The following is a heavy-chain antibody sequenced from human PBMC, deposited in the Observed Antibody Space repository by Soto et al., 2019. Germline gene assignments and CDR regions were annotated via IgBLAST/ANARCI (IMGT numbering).Heavy chain of an antibody. D-gene: IGHD3-22*01. V-gene: IGHV3-23*01. Sequence: EVQLLESGGGLLQPGGSLRLSCAASGFTFSNYAMSWVRQAPGKGLEWVSAISGSGGSTYYADSLKGRFTISRDNSKNTLYLQMNSLGAEATAVYYCAKDSIWHFLDRRGYYRLRDENWGQGTVVTVSS. CDR1: GFTFSNYA. CDR2: ISGSGGST. CDR3: AKDSIWHFLDRRGYYRLRDEN. J-gene: IGHJ4*02.